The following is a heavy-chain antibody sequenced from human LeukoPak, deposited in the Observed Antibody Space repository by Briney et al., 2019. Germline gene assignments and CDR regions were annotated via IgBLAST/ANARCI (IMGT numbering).Heavy chain of an antibody. J-gene: IGHJ4*02. V-gene: IGHV1-2*06. D-gene: IGHD6-19*01. CDR2: INPNSGGT. CDR1: GYTFTGYY. Sequence: GASVKVSCKASGYTFTGYYMHWVRQAPGQGLEWMGRINPNSGGTNYAQKFQGRVTMTRDTSISTAYMELSRLRSDDTAVYYCARIRAVAAKEVDYWGQGTLVTVSS. CDR3: ARIRAVAAKEVDY.